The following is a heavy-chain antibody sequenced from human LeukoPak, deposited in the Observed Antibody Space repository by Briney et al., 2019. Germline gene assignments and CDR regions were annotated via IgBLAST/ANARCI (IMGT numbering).Heavy chain of an antibody. Sequence: GGSLRLSCAASGCTFSSYWMHWVRQAPGKGLVWVARINSDGSSTSYADSVKGRFTISRDNAKNTLYLQMNSLRGEDAAVYYCASLYSSGYYYFDYWGQGTLVTVSS. V-gene: IGHV3-74*01. CDR1: GCTFSSYW. J-gene: IGHJ4*02. CDR2: INSDGSST. D-gene: IGHD3-22*01. CDR3: ASLYSSGYYYFDY.